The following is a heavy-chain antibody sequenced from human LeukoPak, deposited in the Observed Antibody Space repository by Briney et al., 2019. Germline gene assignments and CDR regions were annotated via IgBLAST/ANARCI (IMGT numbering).Heavy chain of an antibody. J-gene: IGHJ6*03. CDR3: ARESRQWLGHYYYYMDV. CDR2: ISSSSSYI. Sequence: GGSLRLSCAASGFTFSDYYMSWIRQAPGKGLEWVSSISSSSSYIYYADSVKGRFTISRDNAKNSLYLQMNSLRAEDTAVYYCARESRQWLGHYYYYMDVWGKGTTVTVSS. V-gene: IGHV3-11*06. CDR1: GFTFSDYY. D-gene: IGHD6-19*01.